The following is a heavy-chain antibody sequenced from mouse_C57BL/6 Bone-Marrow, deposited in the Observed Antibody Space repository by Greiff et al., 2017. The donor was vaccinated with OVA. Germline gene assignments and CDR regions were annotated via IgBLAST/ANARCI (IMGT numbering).Heavy chain of an antibody. Sequence: VQLQQPGAELVKPGASVKLSCKASGYTFTSYWMHWVKQRPGQGLEWIGMIHPNSGSTNYNEKFKSKATLTVDKSSSTAYMQLSSLTSEDSTVYYCARGGLSIYYYDWGQGTLVTVSA. J-gene: IGHJ3*01. CDR1: GYTFTSYW. CDR2: IHPNSGST. CDR3: ARGGLSIYYYD. V-gene: IGHV1-64*01. D-gene: IGHD1-1*01.